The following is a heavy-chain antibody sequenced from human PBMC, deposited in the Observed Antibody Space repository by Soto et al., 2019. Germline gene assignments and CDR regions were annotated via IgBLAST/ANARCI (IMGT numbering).Heavy chain of an antibody. D-gene: IGHD3-3*01. V-gene: IGHV3-23*01. CDR1: GFTFSTYA. Sequence: GGSLRFSCAASGFTFSTYAMSWVRQAPGKGLEWVSAISGSGGSTYYADSVKGRFTISRDNSKNTLYLQMNSLRAEDTAVYYCAKGYDFWTFYYFDYWGQGTLVTVSS. CDR3: AKGYDFWTFYYFDY. CDR2: ISGSGGST. J-gene: IGHJ4*02.